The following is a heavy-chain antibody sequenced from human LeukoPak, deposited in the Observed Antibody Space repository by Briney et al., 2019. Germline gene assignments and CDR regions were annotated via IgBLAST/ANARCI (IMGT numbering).Heavy chain of an antibody. V-gene: IGHV4-34*01. CDR3: ATRSGWYVNYWFDP. D-gene: IGHD6-19*01. J-gene: IGHJ5*02. CDR1: GGSFSGYY. CDR2: INHSGST. Sequence: SETLSLTCAVYGGSFSGYYLSWIRQPPGKGLEWIGEINHSGSTNYNPSLKSRVTISVDTSKNQFSLKLSSVTAADTAVYYCATRSGWYVNYWFDPWGQGTLVTVSS.